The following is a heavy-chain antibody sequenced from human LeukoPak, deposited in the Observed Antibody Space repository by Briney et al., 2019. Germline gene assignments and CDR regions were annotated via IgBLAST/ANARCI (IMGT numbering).Heavy chain of an antibody. V-gene: IGHV4-34*01. CDR2: IDHSGST. D-gene: IGHD3-22*01. J-gene: IGHJ4*02. CDR1: GGSFSGYY. Sequence: SETLSLTCAVYGGSFSGYYWSWIRQPPGKGLEWIGEIDHSGSTNYNPSLKSRVTISVDTSKNQFSLKLSSVTAADTAVYYCARAPGYYYDSSGYRVYFDYWGQGTLVTVSS. CDR3: ARAPGYYYDSSGYRVYFDY.